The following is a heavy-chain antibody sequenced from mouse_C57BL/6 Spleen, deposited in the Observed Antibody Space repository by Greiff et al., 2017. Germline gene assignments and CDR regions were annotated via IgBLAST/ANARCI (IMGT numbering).Heavy chain of an antibody. J-gene: IGHJ3*01. CDR3: AGDPHYYGNYWFAY. CDR1: GFNIKNTY. Sequence: EVQRVESVAELVRPGASVKLSCTASGFNIKNTYMHWVKQRPEQGLEWIGRIDPANGNTKYAPKFQGKATITADTSSNTAYLQLSSLTSEDAAIYYCAGDPHYYGNYWFAYWGQGTLVTVSA. D-gene: IGHD2-1*01. CDR2: IDPANGNT. V-gene: IGHV14-3*01.